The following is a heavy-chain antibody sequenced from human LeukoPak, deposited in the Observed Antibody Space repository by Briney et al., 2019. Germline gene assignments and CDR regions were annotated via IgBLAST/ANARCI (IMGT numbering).Heavy chain of an antibody. J-gene: IGHJ4*02. D-gene: IGHD3-3*01. CDR1: GGSISSGGYY. CDR2: IYYSGST. CDR3: ARGAHYDFWSGYYRGGMGSPLDY. Sequence: SETLSLTCTVSGGSISSGGYYWSWIRQHPGKGLEWIGYIYYSGSTYYNPSPKSRVTISVDRSKNQFSLKLSSVTAADTAVYYCARGAHYDFWSGYYRGGMGSPLDYWGQGTLVTVSS. V-gene: IGHV4-31*03.